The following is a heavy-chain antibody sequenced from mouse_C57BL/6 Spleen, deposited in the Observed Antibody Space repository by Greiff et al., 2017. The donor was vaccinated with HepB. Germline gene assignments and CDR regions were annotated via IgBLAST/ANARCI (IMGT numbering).Heavy chain of an antibody. V-gene: IGHV5-4*01. J-gene: IGHJ1*03. CDR3: ARDLITTVVAMNFDV. CDR1: GFTFSSYA. CDR2: ISDGGSYT. Sequence: EVQRVESGGGLVKPGGSLKLSCAASGFTFSSYAMSWVRQTPEKRLEWVATISDGGSYTYYPDNVKGRFTISRDNAKNNLYLQMSHLKSEDTAMYYCARDLITTVVAMNFDVWGTGTTVTVSS. D-gene: IGHD1-1*01.